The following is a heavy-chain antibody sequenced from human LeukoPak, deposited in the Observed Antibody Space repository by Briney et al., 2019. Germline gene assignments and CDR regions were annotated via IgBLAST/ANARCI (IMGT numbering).Heavy chain of an antibody. CDR2: ISSSSSYI. Sequence: KPGGSLRLSCAASGFTFSSYSMNWVRQAPGKGLEWVSSISSSSSYIYYADSVKGRFTISRDNAKNSLYLQMNSLRAEDTAVYYCAKDIAMSPAVWSGYFDYWGQGTLVTVSS. V-gene: IGHV3-21*01. J-gene: IGHJ4*02. D-gene: IGHD3-3*01. CDR1: GFTFSSYS. CDR3: AKDIAMSPAVWSGYFDY.